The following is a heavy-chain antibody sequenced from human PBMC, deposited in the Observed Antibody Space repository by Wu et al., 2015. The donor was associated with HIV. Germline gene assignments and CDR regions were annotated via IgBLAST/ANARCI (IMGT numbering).Heavy chain of an antibody. J-gene: IGHJ4*02. V-gene: IGHV1-69*13. CDR1: GGTFSSYA. CDR2: IIPIFGTA. CDR3: ARDLNSGYYGSGSYYNPDDY. Sequence: QVQLVQSGAEVKKPGSSVKVSCKASGGTFSSYAISWVRQAPGQGLEWMGRIIPIFGTANYAQKFQGRVTITADESTSTAYMELSSLRSEDTAVYYCARDLNSGYYGSGSYYNPDDYWGQGTLVTVSS. D-gene: IGHD3-10*01.